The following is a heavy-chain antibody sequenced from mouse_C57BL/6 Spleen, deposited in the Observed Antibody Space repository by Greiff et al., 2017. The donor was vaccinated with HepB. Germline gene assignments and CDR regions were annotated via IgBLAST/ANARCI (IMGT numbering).Heavy chain of an antibody. CDR1: GFTFSDYY. D-gene: IGHD2-13*01. Sequence: DVQLVESEGGLVQPGSSMKLSCTASGFTFSDYYMAWVRQVPEKGLEWVANINYDGSSTYYLDSLKSRFIISRDNAKNILYLQMSSLKSEDTATYYCAREGDCYYYDYWGQGTTLTVSS. CDR2: INYDGSST. V-gene: IGHV5-16*01. CDR3: AREGDCYYYDY. J-gene: IGHJ2*01.